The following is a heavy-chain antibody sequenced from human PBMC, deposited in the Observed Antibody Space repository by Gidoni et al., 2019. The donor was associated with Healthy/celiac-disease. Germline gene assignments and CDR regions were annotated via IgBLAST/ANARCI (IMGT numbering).Heavy chain of an antibody. J-gene: IGHJ4*02. CDR2: IYSGGST. CDR1: GFTVSSNY. Sequence: EVQLVESGGGLVQPGGSLRLSCAASGFTVSSNYMSWVRQAPGKGLEWVSVIYSGGSTYYADSVKGRFTISRDNSKNTLYLQMNSLRAEDTAVYYCARGPIAVAGCFDYWGQGTLVTVSS. D-gene: IGHD6-19*01. V-gene: IGHV3-66*02. CDR3: ARGPIAVAGCFDY.